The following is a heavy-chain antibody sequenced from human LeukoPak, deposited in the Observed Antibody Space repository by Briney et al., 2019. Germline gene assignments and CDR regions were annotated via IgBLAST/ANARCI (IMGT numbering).Heavy chain of an antibody. Sequence: SETLSLTCTVPGGSISSYYWSWIRQPPGKGLEWIGYITYCGSTNYNPSLKSRVTISVDTSKNQFSLKLSSVTAADTAVYYCARSRGSYYVAFDIWGQGTMVTVSS. CDR1: GGSISSYY. V-gene: IGHV4-59*01. D-gene: IGHD1-26*01. J-gene: IGHJ3*02. CDR3: ARSRGSYYVAFDI. CDR2: ITYCGST.